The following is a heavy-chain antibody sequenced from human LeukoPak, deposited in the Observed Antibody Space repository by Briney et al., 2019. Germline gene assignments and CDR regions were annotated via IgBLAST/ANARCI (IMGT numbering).Heavy chain of an antibody. CDR3: TTDIDSYDY. D-gene: IGHD5-18*01. CDR2: ISSSSSTI. Sequence: GGSLRLSCAASGFTFSSYSMNWVRQAPGKGLEWVSYISSSSSTIYYADSVKGRFTISRDNAKNSLYLQMNSLKTEDTAVYYCTTDIDSYDYWGQGTLVTVSS. J-gene: IGHJ4*02. V-gene: IGHV3-48*01. CDR1: GFTFSSYS.